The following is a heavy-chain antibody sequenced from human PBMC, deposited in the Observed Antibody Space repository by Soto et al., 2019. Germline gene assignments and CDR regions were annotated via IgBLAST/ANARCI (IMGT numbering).Heavy chain of an antibody. CDR3: ARDSALRHYYDSSGYYDY. D-gene: IGHD3-22*01. CDR2: ISAYNGNT. J-gene: IGHJ4*02. V-gene: IGHV1-18*01. CDR1: GYTFTSYD. Sequence: GASVKVSCKASGYTFTSYDINWVRQATGQGLEWMGWISAYNGNTNYAQKLQGRVTMTTDTSTSTAYMELRSLRSDDTAVYYCARDSALRHYYDSSGYYDYWGQGTLVTVSS.